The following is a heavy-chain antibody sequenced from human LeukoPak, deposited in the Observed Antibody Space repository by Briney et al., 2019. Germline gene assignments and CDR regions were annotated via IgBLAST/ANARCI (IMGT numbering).Heavy chain of an antibody. CDR1: GYTFTSYG. CDR3: ARDQWELLLWGYFDY. Sequence: ASVKVSCKASGYTFTSYGISWVRQAPGQGLEWMGWISAYNGNTNYAQKLQGRVTMTTDTSTSTAYMELRSLRPDDTAVCYCARDQWELLLWGYFDYWGQGTLVTVSS. V-gene: IGHV1-18*01. D-gene: IGHD1-26*01. J-gene: IGHJ4*02. CDR2: ISAYNGNT.